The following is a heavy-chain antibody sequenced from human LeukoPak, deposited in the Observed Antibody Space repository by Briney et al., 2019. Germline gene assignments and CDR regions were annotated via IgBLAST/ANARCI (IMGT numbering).Heavy chain of an antibody. D-gene: IGHD6-19*01. CDR1: GGTFSSYA. CDR2: IIPIFGTA. V-gene: IGHV1-69*05. J-gene: IGHJ4*02. CDR3: ASASSGWYAAGKRFDY. Sequence: GASVKVSCKASGGTFSSYAISWVRQAPGQGLEWMGGIIPIFGTANYAQKFQGRVTITRDTSASTAYMELSSLRSEDTAVYYCASASSGWYAAGKRFDYWGQGTLVTVSS.